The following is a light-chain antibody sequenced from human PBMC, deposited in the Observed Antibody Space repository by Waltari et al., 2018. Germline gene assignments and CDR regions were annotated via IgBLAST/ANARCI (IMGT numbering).Light chain of an antibody. CDR3: QQSYSTAST. CDR1: QSISSY. J-gene: IGKJ2*02. Sequence: DIQMTQSPSSLSASVGDRVTITCRASQSISSYLNWYQQKPGKAPKRLIYAASSLQSGVPARFSGSGSGTDFTLTISSLQPEDFATYYCQQSYSTASTFGQGTKLEIK. CDR2: AAS. V-gene: IGKV1-39*01.